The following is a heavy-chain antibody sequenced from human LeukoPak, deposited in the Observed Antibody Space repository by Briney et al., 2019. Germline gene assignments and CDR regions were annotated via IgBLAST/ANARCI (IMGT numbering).Heavy chain of an antibody. CDR2: ISSSSSYI. D-gene: IGHD6-19*01. V-gene: IGHV3-21*01. J-gene: IGHJ5*02. CDR1: GFTFSSYS. Sequence: GGSLRLSCAASGFTFSSYSMNWVRQAPGKGLEWVSSISSSSSYIYYADSVKGRFTISRDNAKNSLYLQMNSLRAEDTAVYYCARIRSFGRGWYNNWFDPWGQGTLVTVSS. CDR3: ARIRSFGRGWYNNWFDP.